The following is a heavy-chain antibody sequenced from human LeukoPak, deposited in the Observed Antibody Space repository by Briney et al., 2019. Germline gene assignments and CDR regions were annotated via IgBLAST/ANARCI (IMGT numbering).Heavy chain of an antibody. J-gene: IGHJ4*02. CDR1: GGAISSGDYF. D-gene: IGHD2-2*01. V-gene: IGHV4-30-4*01. CDR3: ARLVCTSANCYAPSHLDY. Sequence: SETLSLTCTVSGGAISSGDYFWSWIRRPPGKALEWIAYTYHRGSPFYKSSLKSRVTTSVDTSKNQFSLKLSSMTAADTAVYYCARLVCTSANCYAPSHLDYRGQGILVTVSS. CDR2: TYHRGSP.